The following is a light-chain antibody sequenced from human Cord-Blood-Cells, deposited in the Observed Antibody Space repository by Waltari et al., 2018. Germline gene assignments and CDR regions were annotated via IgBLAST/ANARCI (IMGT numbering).Light chain of an antibody. V-gene: IGLV3-21*04. Sequence: SYVLTQPPSVSVAPGKTARITCGGNNIGSKSVHWYQQKPGQAPVLVIYYDSDRPSGIPERFSGANSWNTAALTISRGEAADEADYYCQVWDSSSDHPVFGGGTKLTVL. J-gene: IGLJ3*02. CDR3: QVWDSSSDHPV. CDR1: NIGSKS. CDR2: YDS.